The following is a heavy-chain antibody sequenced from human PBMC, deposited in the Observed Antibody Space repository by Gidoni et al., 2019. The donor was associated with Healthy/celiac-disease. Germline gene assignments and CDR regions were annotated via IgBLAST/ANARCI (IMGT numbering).Heavy chain of an antibody. CDR3: ARDQEEMITFGGVIVIHYYGMDV. D-gene: IGHD3-16*02. CDR2: ISSSSSYI. Sequence: EVQLVESGGGLVKPGGSLRLSCAASGFTFSSYSMTGVRQAPGKGLEWVSSISSSSSYIYYADPVKGRFTISRDNAKNSLYLQMNSLRAEDTAMYYCARDQEEMITFGGVIVIHYYGMDVWGQGTTVTVSS. V-gene: IGHV3-21*01. J-gene: IGHJ6*02. CDR1: GFTFSSYS.